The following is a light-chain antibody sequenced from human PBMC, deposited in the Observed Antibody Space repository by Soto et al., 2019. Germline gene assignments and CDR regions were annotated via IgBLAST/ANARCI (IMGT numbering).Light chain of an antibody. CDR3: HQSYETPHT. V-gene: IGKV1-39*01. Sequence: DIQMTQSPSSLSASVGDRVTISCRASQTISTYLNWYQKKPGNAPKLLIFGASSLHTGVPSRFSPSGSGTDFTLTISDLQPEDFATYYCHQSYETPHTLGGGTKVDIK. CDR2: GAS. J-gene: IGKJ4*01. CDR1: QTISTY.